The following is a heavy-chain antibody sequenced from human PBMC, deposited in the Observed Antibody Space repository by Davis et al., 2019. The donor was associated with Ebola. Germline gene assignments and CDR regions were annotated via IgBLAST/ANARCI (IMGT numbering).Heavy chain of an antibody. Sequence: PGGSLRLSCAASGFTFDDYAMHWVRQAPGKGLEWVSGISWNSGSIGYADSVKGRFTISRDNAKNSLYLQMNSLRAEDTALYYCAGQPTSGYDEGDDDAFDIWGQGTMVTVSS. V-gene: IGHV3-9*01. CDR3: AGQPTSGYDEGDDDAFDI. D-gene: IGHD5-12*01. J-gene: IGHJ3*02. CDR1: GFTFDDYA. CDR2: ISWNSGSI.